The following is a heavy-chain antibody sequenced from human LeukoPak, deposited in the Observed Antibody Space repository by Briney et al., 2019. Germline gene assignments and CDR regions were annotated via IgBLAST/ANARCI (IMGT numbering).Heavy chain of an antibody. Sequence: PGGSLRLSCAASGFTFSSYSMNWVRQAPGKGLEWVSSINSSSSYIYYADPVKGRFTINRENAKNSLYLKMNSLRAEDTAVYYCARDITDYGDYPDYYYYYMDVWGKGTTVTVSS. J-gene: IGHJ6*03. CDR2: INSSSSYI. D-gene: IGHD4-17*01. V-gene: IGHV3-21*01. CDR3: ARDITDYGDYPDYYYYYMDV. CDR1: GFTFSSYS.